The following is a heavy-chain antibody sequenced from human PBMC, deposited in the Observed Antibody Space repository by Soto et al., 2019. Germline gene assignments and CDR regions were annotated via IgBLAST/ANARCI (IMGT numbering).Heavy chain of an antibody. Sequence: QVQLVQSGAEVKMPGASVKVSCEASGYTFTTYDINWVRQASGQGLEWMGCVNPSSGNTVYAQKFHGRITMTRETSIITAYMELSSLISDDMAIYYCARASMYIWNDHWGQGTLVTVSS. V-gene: IGHV1-8*01. CDR1: GYTFTTYD. CDR2: VNPSSGNT. D-gene: IGHD1-20*01. J-gene: IGHJ5*02. CDR3: ARASMYIWNDH.